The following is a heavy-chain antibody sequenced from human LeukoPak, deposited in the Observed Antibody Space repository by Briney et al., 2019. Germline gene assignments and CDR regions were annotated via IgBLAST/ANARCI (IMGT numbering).Heavy chain of an antibody. V-gene: IGHV3-74*01. Sequence: GGSLRVSCAASGFTFSSYWMHWVSQGPGKGLVWVSRVNSDGSRTSYADSVKGRFTISRDNAKNTLYLQMNSLRAEDTAVYYCARDQCSGPNCQVALDYWGQGTLVTVSS. CDR3: ARDQCSGPNCQVALDY. CDR2: VNSDGSRT. D-gene: IGHD2-2*01. CDR1: GFTFSSYW. J-gene: IGHJ4*02.